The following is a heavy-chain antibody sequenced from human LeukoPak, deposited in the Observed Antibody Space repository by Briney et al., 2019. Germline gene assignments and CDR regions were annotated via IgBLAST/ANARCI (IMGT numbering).Heavy chain of an antibody. V-gene: IGHV3-74*01. CDR2: INTDGTKT. J-gene: IGHJ4*02. CDR1: GFTFSNYW. CDR3: ARGRGDY. Sequence: GGSLRLSCAASGFTFSNYWMYWVRQAPGKGLVWVSRINTDGTKTDYADSVKGRFTISRDNAKNTLYLQMSSLRAEDTAVYYCARGRGDYWGQGTLVTVSS.